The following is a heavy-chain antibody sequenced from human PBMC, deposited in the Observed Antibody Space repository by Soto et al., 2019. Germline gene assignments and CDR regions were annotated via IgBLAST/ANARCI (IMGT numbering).Heavy chain of an antibody. V-gene: IGHV1-58*02. CDR2: IVVGSGNT. CDR3: AADRGGIAAHDAFDI. CDR1: GFTFTSSA. Sequence: ASVKVSCKASGFTFTSSAMQWVRQARGQRLEWIGWIVVGSGNTNYAQKFQERVTITRDMSTSTAYMELSSLRSEDTAVYDCAADRGGIAAHDAFDIWGQGTMVTVSS. J-gene: IGHJ3*02. D-gene: IGHD6-13*01.